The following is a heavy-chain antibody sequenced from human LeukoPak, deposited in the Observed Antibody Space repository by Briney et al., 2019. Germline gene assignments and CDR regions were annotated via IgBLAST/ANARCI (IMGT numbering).Heavy chain of an antibody. CDR3: ARHRGGSGYYYYYYMDV. CDR1: GYSFTSYW. Sequence: GESLKISCKGSGYSFTSYWIGWVRQMPGKGLEWMGIIYPGDSDTRYSPSFQGQVTISADKSISTAYLQWSSLKASDTAMYYCARHRGGSGYYYYYYMDVWGKGTTVTVSS. D-gene: IGHD2-15*01. CDR2: IYPGDSDT. V-gene: IGHV5-51*01. J-gene: IGHJ6*03.